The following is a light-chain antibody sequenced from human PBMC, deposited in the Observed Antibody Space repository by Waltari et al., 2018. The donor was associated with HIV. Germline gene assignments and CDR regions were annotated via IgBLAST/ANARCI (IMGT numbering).Light chain of an antibody. CDR1: SSDIGLYNF. CDR2: EVS. Sequence: QSALTQPPSASGSPGQSVTISCAGTSSDIGLYNFVSWYQHHPGKAPKLMISEVSRRPSGVPVRFSGSKSGHTASLTVSGLQAEDEAAYYCFSYAGNNYLLFGGGTKLTVL. CDR3: FSYAGNNYLL. V-gene: IGLV2-8*01. J-gene: IGLJ2*01.